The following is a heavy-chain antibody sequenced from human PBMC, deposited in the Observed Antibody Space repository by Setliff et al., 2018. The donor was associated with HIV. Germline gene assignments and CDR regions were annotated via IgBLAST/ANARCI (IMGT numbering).Heavy chain of an antibody. J-gene: IGHJ6*03. V-gene: IGHV4-39*02. CDR3: ARLDYSNYYSYYIDV. Sequence: PSETLSLTCIVSGGSISSGTYYWGWIRQPPGKGLEWIGYIYYSGSTNYNPSLKSRATISVDTSENHFPLRLSSVTAADTAVYYCARLDYSNYYSYYIDVWGEGTMVTVSS. CDR1: GGSISSGTYY. CDR2: IYYSGST. D-gene: IGHD4-4*01.